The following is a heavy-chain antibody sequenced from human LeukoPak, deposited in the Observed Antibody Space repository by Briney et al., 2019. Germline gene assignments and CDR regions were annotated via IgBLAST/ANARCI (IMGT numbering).Heavy chain of an antibody. CDR2: ISGSGGNT. J-gene: IGHJ4*02. V-gene: IGHV3-23*01. CDR3: AKAPASSSDYGRFDY. CDR1: GFSFSNYA. D-gene: IGHD3-22*01. Sequence: GGSLRLSCAASGFSFSNYAMSSVRQAPGKGLEWVSSISGSGGNTYYADSVKGRFNICRDNSKNTMYLQMNSLRAEDTAVYYCAKAPASSSDYGRFDYWGQGTLVTVSS.